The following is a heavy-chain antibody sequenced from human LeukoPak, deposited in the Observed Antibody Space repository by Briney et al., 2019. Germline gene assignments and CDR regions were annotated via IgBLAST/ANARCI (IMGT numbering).Heavy chain of an antibody. CDR3: ARVAYSSSWYFDY. D-gene: IGHD6-13*01. V-gene: IGHV3-11*01. CDR2: ISSSGSTI. Sequence: GGSLRLSCAASGFTFSDYYMSWIRQAPGKGLEWVSFISSSGSTIYYADSVKGRFTISRDNAKNSLYLQMNSLRAEDTAVYYCARVAYSSSWYFDYWGQGTLVTVSS. CDR1: GFTFSDYY. J-gene: IGHJ4*02.